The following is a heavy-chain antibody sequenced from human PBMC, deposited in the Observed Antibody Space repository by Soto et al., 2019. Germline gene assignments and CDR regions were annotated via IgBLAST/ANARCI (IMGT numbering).Heavy chain of an antibody. J-gene: IGHJ4*02. CDR3: ARDGLNDGRHHFDY. CDR1: GGSISSYY. V-gene: IGHV4-59*01. Sequence: PSETMSLTCTVSGGSISSYYWSWLRPHPGKGLEWIGDIYFSGNTNFNPSLKSRVTMSVDTSKDQFSLKLSSVTAADTAVYYCARDGLNDGRHHFDYWGQGTLVTVSS. D-gene: IGHD2-8*01. CDR2: IYFSGNT.